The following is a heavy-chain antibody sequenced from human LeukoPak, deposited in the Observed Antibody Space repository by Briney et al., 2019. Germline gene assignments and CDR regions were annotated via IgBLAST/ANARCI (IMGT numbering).Heavy chain of an antibody. CDR3: ASLTMVREFDYYYYYYMDV. Sequence: LEIPELTCTVSGYTIRSGYYWGWIRQPPGKGLEWIGSIYHSGSTYYNPSLKSRVTISVDTSKNQFSLKLSSVTAADTAVYYCASLTMVREFDYYYYYYMDVWGKGTTVTISS. D-gene: IGHD3-10*01. V-gene: IGHV4-38-2*02. J-gene: IGHJ6*03. CDR2: IYHSGST. CDR1: GYTIRSGYY.